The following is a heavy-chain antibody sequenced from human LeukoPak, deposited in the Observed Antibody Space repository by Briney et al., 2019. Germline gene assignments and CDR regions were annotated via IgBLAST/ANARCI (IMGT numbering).Heavy chain of an antibody. J-gene: IGHJ4*02. CDR2: FDPEDGET. Sequence: ASVKVSCKVSGYTLTELSMHWVRQAPGKGLEWMGGFDPEDGETIYAQRFQGRVTMTEDTSTDTAYMELSSLRSEDTAVYYCGRDQQQWLPTIADYWGQGTLVSVSS. CDR1: GYTLTELS. CDR3: GRDQQQWLPTIADY. D-gene: IGHD6-19*01. V-gene: IGHV1-24*01.